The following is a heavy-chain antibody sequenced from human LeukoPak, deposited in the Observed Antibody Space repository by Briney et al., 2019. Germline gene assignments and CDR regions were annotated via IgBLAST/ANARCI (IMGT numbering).Heavy chain of an antibody. CDR1: GFTFSRYW. CDR2: IKQDGSEK. V-gene: IGHV3-7*01. CDR3: ARGRENNNFWSGYSG. Sequence: GGSLRLSCAASGFTFSRYWMSWVRQAPGKGLEWVANIKQDGSEKYYVDSVKDRFTISRDNAKNSLYLQMNNLRAEDTAVYYCARGRENNNFWSGYSGWGQGTLVTVSS. J-gene: IGHJ4*02. D-gene: IGHD3-3*01.